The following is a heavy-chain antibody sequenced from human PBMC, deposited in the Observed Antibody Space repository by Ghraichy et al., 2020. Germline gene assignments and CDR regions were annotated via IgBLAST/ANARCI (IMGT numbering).Heavy chain of an antibody. CDR2: ISYDGSNK. Sequence: GGSLRLSCAASGFTFSSYGMHWVRQAPGKGLEWVAVISYDGSNKYYADSVKGRFTISRDNSKNTLYLQMNSLRAEDTAVYYCTSLWGSYRHFDYWGQGTLVTVSS. J-gene: IGHJ4*02. CDR1: GFTFSSYG. CDR3: TSLWGSYRHFDY. V-gene: IGHV3-30*03. D-gene: IGHD3-16*02.